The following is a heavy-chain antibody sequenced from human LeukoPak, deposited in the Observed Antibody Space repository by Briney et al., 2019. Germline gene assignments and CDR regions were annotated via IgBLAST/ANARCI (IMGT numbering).Heavy chain of an antibody. CDR1: GYTFTDYY. CDR2: VDPEDGET. J-gene: IGHJ4*02. Sequence: ASVKISCKISGYTFTDYYMHWVQQAPGKGLEWMGLVDPEDGETIYAEKFQGRVTITADTSTDTAYMELSSLRSEDTAVYYCATGSHRRFGIDYWGQGTLVTVSS. D-gene: IGHD3-10*01. CDR3: ATGSHRRFGIDY. V-gene: IGHV1-69-2*01.